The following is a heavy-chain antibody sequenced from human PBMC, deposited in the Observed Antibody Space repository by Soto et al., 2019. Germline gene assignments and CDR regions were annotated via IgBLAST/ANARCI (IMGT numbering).Heavy chain of an antibody. CDR3: AMPGGATVNTDYYYYGMDV. V-gene: IGHV3-23*01. CDR1: GFTFSSYA. D-gene: IGHD4-17*01. CDR2: ISGSGGST. J-gene: IGHJ6*02. Sequence: PGGSLRLSCAASGFTFSSYAMSWVRQAPGKGLEWVSAISGSGGSTYYADSVKGRFTISRDNSKNTLYLQMNSLRAEDTAVYYCAMPGGATVNTDYYYYGMDVWGQGTTVTVSS.